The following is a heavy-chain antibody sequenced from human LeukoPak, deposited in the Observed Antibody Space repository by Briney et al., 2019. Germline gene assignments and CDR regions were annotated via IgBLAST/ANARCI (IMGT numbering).Heavy chain of an antibody. CDR2: IYYSGNT. J-gene: IGHJ6*02. Sequence: SETLSLTCIVSGGSISSTTYYWGWIRQPPGKRLEWIGSIYYSGNTYYNPSLKSRVTISVDTSRNQFSLKLSSVTAADTAVYHCARDNWNYGSSMDVWGQGTTVTVSS. V-gene: IGHV4-39*07. CDR1: GGSISSTTYY. CDR3: ARDNWNYGSSMDV. D-gene: IGHD1-7*01.